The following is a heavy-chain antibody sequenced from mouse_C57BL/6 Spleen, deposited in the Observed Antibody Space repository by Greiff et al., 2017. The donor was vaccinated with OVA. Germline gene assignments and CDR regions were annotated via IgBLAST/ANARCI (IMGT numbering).Heavy chain of an antibody. V-gene: IGHV14-1*01. CDR3: TLLLHPSFAY. D-gene: IGHD1-1*01. CDR1: GFNIKDYY. CDR2: IDPEDGDT. J-gene: IGHJ3*01. Sequence: VQLQQSGAELVRPGASVKLSCTASGFNIKDYYMHWVKQRPEQGLEWIGRIDPEDGDTDYDPKFQGKATMTADTSSNTAYLQLSSLTSEDTAVYYCTLLLHPSFAYWGQGTLVTVSA.